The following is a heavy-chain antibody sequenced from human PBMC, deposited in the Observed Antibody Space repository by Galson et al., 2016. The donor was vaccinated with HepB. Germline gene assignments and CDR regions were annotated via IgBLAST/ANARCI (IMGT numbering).Heavy chain of an antibody. CDR3: ARDSGAPLGAPLDY. CDR2: IWYDGSNK. D-gene: IGHD1-26*01. V-gene: IGHV3-33*08. J-gene: IGHJ4*02. CDR1: GFTFSNHW. Sequence: SLRLSCAASGFTFSNHWMDWVRQAPGKGLEWMAVIWYDGSNKYYADSVKGRFTISRDNSKNTLYLQMNSLRAEDTAVYYCARDSGAPLGAPLDYWGQGTLVTVSS.